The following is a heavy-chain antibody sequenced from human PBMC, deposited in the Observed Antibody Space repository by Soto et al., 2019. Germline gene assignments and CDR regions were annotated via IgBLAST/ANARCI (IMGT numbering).Heavy chain of an antibody. V-gene: IGHV3-21*01. CDR1: GFTFSSYS. Sequence: GGSLRLSCAASGFTFSSYSMNWVRQAPGKGLEWVSSISSSSSYIYYADSVKGRFTISRDNAKNSLYLQMNSLRAEDTAVYYCARDGGVDYYGSGSYYCLDYWGQGTLVTVSS. J-gene: IGHJ4*02. CDR3: ARDGGVDYYGSGSYYCLDY. D-gene: IGHD3-10*01. CDR2: ISSSSSYI.